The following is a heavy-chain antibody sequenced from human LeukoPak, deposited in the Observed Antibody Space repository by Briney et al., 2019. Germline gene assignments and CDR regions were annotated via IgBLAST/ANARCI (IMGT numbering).Heavy chain of an antibody. D-gene: IGHD6-19*01. Sequence: GGSLRLSCAASGFTFSSYAMSWVRQAPGKGLEWVSAISGSGGSTYYADSVKGRFTISRDNSKNTLYLQMNSLRAEDTAVYYCAKSSGRSATSKYYFGYWGQGTLVTVSS. CDR3: AKSSGRSATSKYYFGY. CDR1: GFTFSSYA. J-gene: IGHJ4*02. V-gene: IGHV3-23*01. CDR2: ISGSGGST.